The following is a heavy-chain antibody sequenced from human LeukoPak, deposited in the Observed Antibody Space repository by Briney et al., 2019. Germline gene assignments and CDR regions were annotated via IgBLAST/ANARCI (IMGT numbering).Heavy chain of an antibody. CDR1: GGSISSYY. D-gene: IGHD3-22*01. Sequence: SETLSLTCTVSGGSISSYYWTWIRQPAGKGLEWIGRIYTSGNTNYNPSLKSRVTMSVDTSKNQFSLKLTSVTAADTAVYYCARGEKTFYYDTGNYSPQYYFDYWGQGTLVTVSS. V-gene: IGHV4-4*07. CDR3: ARGEKTFYYDTGNYSPQYYFDY. CDR2: IYTSGNT. J-gene: IGHJ4*02.